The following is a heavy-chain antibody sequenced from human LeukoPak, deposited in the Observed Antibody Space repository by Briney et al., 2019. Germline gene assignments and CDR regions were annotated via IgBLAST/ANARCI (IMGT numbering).Heavy chain of an antibody. CDR2: IYYSGST. Sequence: KPSETLSLTCTVSGGSVSSGSYYWSWIRQPPGKGLEWIGYIYYSGSTYYNPSLKSRVTISVDTSKNQFSLKLSSVTAADTAVYYCATGGNGYFDYWGQGTLVTVSS. J-gene: IGHJ4*02. CDR3: ATGGNGYFDY. V-gene: IGHV4-30-4*08. CDR1: GGSVSSGSYY. D-gene: IGHD4-23*01.